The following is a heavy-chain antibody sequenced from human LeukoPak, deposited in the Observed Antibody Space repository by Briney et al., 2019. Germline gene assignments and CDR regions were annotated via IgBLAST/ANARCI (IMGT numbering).Heavy chain of an antibody. D-gene: IGHD7-27*01. Sequence: SETLSLTCAVYGGSFSGYYWSWIRQPPGKGLGWIGEINHSGSTNYNPSLKSRVTISVDTSKNQFSLKLSSVTAADTAVYYCARVGPNWGSPYFDYWGQGTLVTVSS. J-gene: IGHJ4*02. CDR1: GGSFSGYY. CDR2: INHSGST. CDR3: ARVGPNWGSPYFDY. V-gene: IGHV4-34*01.